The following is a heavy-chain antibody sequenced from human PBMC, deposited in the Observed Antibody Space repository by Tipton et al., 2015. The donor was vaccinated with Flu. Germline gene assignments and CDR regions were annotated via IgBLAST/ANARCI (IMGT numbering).Heavy chain of an antibody. V-gene: IGHV3-53*01. CDR2: IYSGGPT. Sequence: GSLRLSCAASGFTVSGNYMSWVRQAPGKGLEWVSAIYSGGPTYYADSVKGRFTISRDNSKNTLYLQMNSLRAEDTAVYYCARVDLSGSYTADYWGQGTLVTVSS. CDR1: GFTVSGNY. CDR3: ARVDLSGSYTADY. D-gene: IGHD1-26*01. J-gene: IGHJ4*02.